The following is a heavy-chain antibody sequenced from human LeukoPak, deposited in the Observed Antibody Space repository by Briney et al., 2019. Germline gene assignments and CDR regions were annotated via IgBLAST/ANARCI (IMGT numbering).Heavy chain of an antibody. CDR1: GSTFSSYA. Sequence: GGSLRLSCSASGSTFSSYAMHWVRQAPGKGLEYVSAISSNGGSTYYADSVKGRFTISRDNSKNTLYLQMSSLRAEDTAVYYCVKDVVRGYDSSGYYSLGSYYFDYWGQGTLVTVSS. CDR2: ISSNGGST. CDR3: VKDVVRGYDSSGYYSLGSYYFDY. J-gene: IGHJ4*02. V-gene: IGHV3-64D*06. D-gene: IGHD3-22*01.